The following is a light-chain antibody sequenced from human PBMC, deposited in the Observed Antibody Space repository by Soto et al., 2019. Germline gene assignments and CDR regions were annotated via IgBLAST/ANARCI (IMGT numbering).Light chain of an antibody. Sequence: DIQMTRSPSTLSASVGDRVTITCRASQSISSWLAWYQQKPGKAPKLLIYDASSLESGVPSRFSGSGSGTEFTLTINSLQSEDSAVYYCQQHNQWPITFGQGTRLEIK. CDR1: QSISSW. CDR3: QQHNQWPIT. CDR2: DAS. V-gene: IGKV1-5*01. J-gene: IGKJ5*01.